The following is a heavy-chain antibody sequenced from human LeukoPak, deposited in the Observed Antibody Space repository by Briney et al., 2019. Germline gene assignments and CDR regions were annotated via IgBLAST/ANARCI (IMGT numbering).Heavy chain of an antibody. J-gene: IGHJ5*02. CDR1: GGSISSGSYY. CDR3: ARDTGIAVAGSYWFDP. V-gene: IGHV4-61*02. CDR2: IYTSGST. D-gene: IGHD6-19*01. Sequence: SETLSLTCTVSGGSISSGSYYWSWIRQPAGKGLEWIGRIYTSGSTNYNPSLKSRVTISVDTSKNQFSLKLSSVTAADTAVYYCARDTGIAVAGSYWFDPWGQGTLVTVSS.